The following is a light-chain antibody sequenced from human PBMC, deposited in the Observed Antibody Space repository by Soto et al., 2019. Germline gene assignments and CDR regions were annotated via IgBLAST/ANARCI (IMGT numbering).Light chain of an antibody. CDR3: QQRDCGRSKA. CDR2: DAS. CDR1: QSVGSH. V-gene: IGKV3-11*01. Sequence: EIVLTQSPPTLSLSPGERATLSCRASQSVGSHLAWYQQKRGLAPRLLIYDASHRATGVPARFGGSGSGTDFTLAIRELAPEDFAVYYCQQRDCGRSKALGPGTRLEIK. J-gene: IGKJ5*01.